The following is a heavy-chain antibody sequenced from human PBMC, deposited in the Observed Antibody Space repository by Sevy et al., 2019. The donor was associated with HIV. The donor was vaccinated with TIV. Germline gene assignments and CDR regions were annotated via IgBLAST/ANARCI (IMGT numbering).Heavy chain of an antibody. CDR2: ISAYNGNT. D-gene: IGHD2-2*01. CDR1: GYTFTSYG. V-gene: IGHV1-18*01. CDR3: AREERSSTDHYYYYGMDV. Sequence: AAASVKVSCKASGYTFTSYGISWVRQAPGQRLEWMGWISAYNGNTNYAQKLQGRVTMTTDTSTSTAYMELRSLGSDDTAVYYCAREERSSTDHYYYYGMDVWGQGTTVTVSS. J-gene: IGHJ6*02.